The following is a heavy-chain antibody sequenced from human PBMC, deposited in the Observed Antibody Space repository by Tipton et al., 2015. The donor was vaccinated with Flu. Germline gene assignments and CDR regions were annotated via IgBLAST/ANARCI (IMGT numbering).Heavy chain of an antibody. CDR1: GFTVSSNY. V-gene: IGHV3-33*08. CDR3: ARDEGIAAAGAIDAFDI. D-gene: IGHD6-13*01. J-gene: IGHJ3*02. Sequence: QVQLVQSGGGLVQPGGSLRLSCAASGFTVSSNYMTWVRQAPGKGLEWVAVIWYDGSNKYYADSVKGRFTISRDNSKNTLYLQMNSLRAEDTAVYYCARDEGIAAAGAIDAFDIWGQGTMVTVSS. CDR2: IWYDGSNK.